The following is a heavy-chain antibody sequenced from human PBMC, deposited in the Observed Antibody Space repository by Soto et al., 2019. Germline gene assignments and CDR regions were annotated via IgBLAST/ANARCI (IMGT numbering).Heavy chain of an antibody. Sequence: PGGSLRLSCAASGFTFRNFEMNWVRQFPGKGLEWIAYISSSGSKMYYADTVKGRFIVSRDNTHDSLFLEMNNLRDEDSGVYYCARDSIAAPNWFDPWGQGTLVTVSS. J-gene: IGHJ5*02. CDR3: ARDSIAAPNWFDP. CDR2: ISSSGSKM. D-gene: IGHD2-15*01. V-gene: IGHV3-48*03. CDR1: GFTFRNFE.